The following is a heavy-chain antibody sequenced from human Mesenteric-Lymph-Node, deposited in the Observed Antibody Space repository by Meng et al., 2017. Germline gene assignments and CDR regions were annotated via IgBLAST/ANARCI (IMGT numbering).Heavy chain of an antibody. CDR2: ISSSSSYI. Sequence: GGSLRLSCAASGLIFSWCTMNWVRQAPGKGLEWVSSISSSSSYIYYADSVKGRFTISRDNAKNTLYLQMNSLRAEDTAVYYCVRSGGYLDYWGQGTLVTVSS. V-gene: IGHV3-21*01. CDR1: GLIFSWCT. D-gene: IGHD2-8*02. CDR3: VRSGGYLDY. J-gene: IGHJ4*02.